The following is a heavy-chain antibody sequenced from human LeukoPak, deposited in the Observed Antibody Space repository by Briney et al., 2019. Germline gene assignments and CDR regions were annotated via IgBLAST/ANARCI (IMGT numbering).Heavy chain of an antibody. CDR3: ARDAISRGIIDY. CDR2: INPDSGGT. J-gene: IGHJ4*02. D-gene: IGHD3-10*01. Sequence: ASVKVSCEASGYSFTGYYVHWARQAPGQGLEWMGWINPDSGGTNFAQNFQGRVTMTRDTSISTTYMELSRLTSDDTAVYYCARDAISRGIIDYWGQGSLVTVSS. V-gene: IGHV1-2*02. CDR1: GYSFTGYY.